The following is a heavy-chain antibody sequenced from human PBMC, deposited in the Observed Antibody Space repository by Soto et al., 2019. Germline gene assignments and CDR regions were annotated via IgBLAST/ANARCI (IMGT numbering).Heavy chain of an antibody. J-gene: IGHJ5*02. V-gene: IGHV3-30*18. Sequence: QVQLVESGGGVVQPGRSLRLSCAASGFTFSSYGMHWVRQAPGKGLEWVAVISYDGSNKYYADSVKGRFTISRDNSKNTLYLQMNSLRAEDTAVYYCAKDRGTGLVIDWFDPWGQGTLVTVSS. CDR3: AKDRGTGLVIDWFDP. CDR2: ISYDGSNK. CDR1: GFTFSSYG. D-gene: IGHD3-22*01.